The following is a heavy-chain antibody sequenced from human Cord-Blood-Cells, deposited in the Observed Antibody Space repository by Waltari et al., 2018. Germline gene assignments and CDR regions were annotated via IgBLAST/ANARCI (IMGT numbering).Heavy chain of an antibody. V-gene: IGHV1-69*01. Sequence: QVPVLQSGAKGNQPGSPVAVSCTPSCGTLSSFAISWVIQAPGQGIEWMGGIIPIFGTANYAQKFQGRVTITADESTSTAYMELSSLRSEDTAVYYCARRCSGGSCYSDYYYGMDVWGQGTTVTVSS. J-gene: IGHJ6*02. D-gene: IGHD2-15*01. CDR3: ARRCSGGSCYSDYYYGMDV. CDR2: IIPIFGTA. CDR1: CGTLSSFA.